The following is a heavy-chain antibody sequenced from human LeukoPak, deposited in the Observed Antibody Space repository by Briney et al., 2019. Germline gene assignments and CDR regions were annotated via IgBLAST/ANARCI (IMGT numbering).Heavy chain of an antibody. D-gene: IGHD3-16*01. Sequence: SQTLSLTCAISGDSVSSDSAAWNWIRQSPSRGLEWLGRTYYRSKWYNDYAVSGKSRITINPDTSKNQFSLQLNSVTPEGTAVYYCARGWLSLGGFDYWGQGTLVTVSS. CDR3: ARGWLSLGGFDY. CDR1: GDSVSSDSAA. V-gene: IGHV6-1*01. J-gene: IGHJ4*02. CDR2: TYYRSKWYN.